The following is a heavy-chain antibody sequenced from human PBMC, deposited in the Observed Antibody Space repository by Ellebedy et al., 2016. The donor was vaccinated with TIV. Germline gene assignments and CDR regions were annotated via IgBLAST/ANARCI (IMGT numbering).Heavy chain of an antibody. D-gene: IGHD5-18*01. Sequence: GESLKISXAVSGFTFSDYYMNWIRQAPGKGLEWVSYISGSGDTIHYADSVKGRFTISRDNAKNSLYLQMNSLRAEDTAVYYCARDEGYSYGYFDYWGQGTLVTVSS. CDR3: ARDEGYSYGYFDY. CDR2: ISGSGDTI. CDR1: GFTFSDYY. J-gene: IGHJ4*02. V-gene: IGHV3-11*01.